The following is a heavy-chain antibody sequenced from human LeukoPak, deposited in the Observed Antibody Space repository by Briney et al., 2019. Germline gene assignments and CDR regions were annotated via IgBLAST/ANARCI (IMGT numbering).Heavy chain of an antibody. V-gene: IGHV4-39*07. D-gene: IGHD3-10*01. Sequence: SETLSLTCTVSGDSFSSNNYYWGWIRQPPGKGLEWIGNIYYSGTTYYNPSLKSRVTISVDTSKSQFSLKLSSVTAADTAVYYCARFRGFGDLVGYWGQGTLVTVSS. CDR2: IYYSGTT. J-gene: IGHJ4*02. CDR3: ARFRGFGDLVGY. CDR1: GDSFSSNNYY.